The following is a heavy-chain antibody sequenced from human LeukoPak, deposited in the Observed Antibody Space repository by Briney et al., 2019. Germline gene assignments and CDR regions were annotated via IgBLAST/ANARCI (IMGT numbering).Heavy chain of an antibody. CDR1: GGSFSGYY. Sequence: SETLSLTCAVYGGSFSGYYWSWIRQPPGKGLEWIGEINHSGSTNYNPSLKSRVTISVDTSKNQFSLKLSSVTAADTAVYYCARGSSQQRLAIDYWGQGTLVTVSS. D-gene: IGHD6-25*01. J-gene: IGHJ4*02. CDR3: ARGSSQQRLAIDY. CDR2: INHSGST. V-gene: IGHV4-34*01.